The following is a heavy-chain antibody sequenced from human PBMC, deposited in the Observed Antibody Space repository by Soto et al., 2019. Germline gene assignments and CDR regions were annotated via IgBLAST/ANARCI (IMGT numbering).Heavy chain of an antibody. CDR1: GYTFTSYG. CDR2: ISAYNGNT. D-gene: IGHD2-2*01. V-gene: IGHV1-18*01. CDR3: AGFVPAAPPPGPENWFDP. J-gene: IGHJ5*02. Sequence: QVQLVQSGAEVKKPGASVKVSCKASGYTFTSYGISWVRQAPGQGLEWMGWISAYNGNTNYAQKLQGRVTMTTDTSTSTAYMELRSLRSDDTAVYCCAGFVPAAPPPGPENWFDPWGQGTLVTVSS.